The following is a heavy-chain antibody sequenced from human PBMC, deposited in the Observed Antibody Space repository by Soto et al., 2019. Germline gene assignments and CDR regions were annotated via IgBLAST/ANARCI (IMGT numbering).Heavy chain of an antibody. V-gene: IGHV3-11*01. D-gene: IGHD2-15*01. J-gene: IGHJ4*02. Sequence: GGSPRLSCGASGFTFSNYYMSWIRQAPGKGLEWVSYISSTGRTIYYADSVKDRFTISRDNSKNTLFLQMGSLRPEDTAIYYCVKQAHGLDGVAFDYWGQGTQVTVSS. CDR3: VKQAHGLDGVAFDY. CDR1: GFTFSNYY. CDR2: ISSTGRTI.